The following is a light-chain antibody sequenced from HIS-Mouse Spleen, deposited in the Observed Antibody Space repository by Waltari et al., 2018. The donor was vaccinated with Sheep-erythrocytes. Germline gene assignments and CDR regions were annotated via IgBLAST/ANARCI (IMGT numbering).Light chain of an antibody. CDR1: SGHSSYA. V-gene: IGLV4-69*01. Sequence: QLVLTQSPSASASLGASVKLTCTLSSGHSSYAIAWHQQQPEKGPRYLMKLNSDGSHSKGDVIPDLFSGCSSGAGRYLTIASLQSEDEADYYCQTWGTGIVVFGGGTKLTVL. J-gene: IGLJ2*01. CDR2: LNSDGSH. CDR3: QTWGTGIVV.